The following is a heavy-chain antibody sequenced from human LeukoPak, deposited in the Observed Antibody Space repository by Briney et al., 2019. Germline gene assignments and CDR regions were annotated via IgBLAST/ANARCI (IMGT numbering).Heavy chain of an antibody. D-gene: IGHD3-16*02. CDR3: ARVPNYDYVWGSYRPNAFDI. V-gene: IGHV1-69*01. CDR1: GGTFSSYA. CDR2: IIPIFGTA. J-gene: IGHJ3*02. Sequence: SVKVSCKASGGTFSSYAISWVRQAPGQGLEWMGGIIPIFGTANYAQKFQGRVAITADESTSTAYMELSSLRSEDTAVYYCARVPNYDYVWGSYRPNAFDIWGQGTMVTVSS.